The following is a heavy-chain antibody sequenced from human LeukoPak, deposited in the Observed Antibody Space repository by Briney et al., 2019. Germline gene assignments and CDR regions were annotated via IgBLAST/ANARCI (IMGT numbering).Heavy chain of an antibody. CDR2: INPNSGGT. D-gene: IGHD2-2*01. Sequence: AASVKVSCKASGYTFTGYYMHWVRQAPGQGLEWMGRINPNSGGTNYAQEFQGRVTMTRDTSISTAYMELSRLRSDDTAVYYCAGEPCSSTSCGNENDDDYWGQGTLVTVSS. CDR3: AGEPCSSTSCGNENDDDY. V-gene: IGHV1-2*06. J-gene: IGHJ4*02. CDR1: GYTFTGYY.